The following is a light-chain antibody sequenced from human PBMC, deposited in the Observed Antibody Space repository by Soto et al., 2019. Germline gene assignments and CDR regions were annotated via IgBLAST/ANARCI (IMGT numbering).Light chain of an antibody. J-gene: IGKJ1*01. V-gene: IGKV3-20*01. CDR1: QSVSNNY. CDR3: QQYGSSPGT. CDR2: GAS. Sequence: EIVLTQSPGTLSLSPGGRATLSCRASQSVSNNYLAWYQQKPGQAPRLLSYGASNRATGIPDRFSGSGSGTDFTLTISRLEPEDFAVYYCQQYGSSPGTFGQGTKVDIK.